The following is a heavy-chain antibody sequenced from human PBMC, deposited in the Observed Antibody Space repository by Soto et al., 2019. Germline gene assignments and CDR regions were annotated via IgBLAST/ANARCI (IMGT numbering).Heavy chain of an antibody. CDR1: GGSFSGYY. CDR3: ARRNYFYALDV. CDR2: INCSGST. Sequence: SETLSLTCAVSGGSFSGYYWGWVRQPPGKGLEWVGEINCSGSTNYNPPLKRRVTISVDTSKNQVSLKVTSVTAADTAMYYCARRNYFYALDVWGQGTTVTVSS. J-gene: IGHJ6*02. V-gene: IGHV4-34*01.